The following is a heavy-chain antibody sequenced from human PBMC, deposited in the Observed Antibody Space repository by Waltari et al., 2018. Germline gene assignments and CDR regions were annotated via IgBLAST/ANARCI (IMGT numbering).Heavy chain of an antibody. J-gene: IGHJ5*02. CDR2: IYHSGST. CDR3: ARVVTMFTREGWFDP. CDR1: GYSISSGYY. Sequence: QVQLQESGPGLVKPSETLSLTCAVSGYSISSGYYWGWIRQPPGKGLEWIGSIYHSGSTYYNPSLKSRVTISVDTSKNQFSRKLSSVTAADTAVYYCARVVTMFTREGWFDPWGQGTLVTVSS. V-gene: IGHV4-38-2*01. D-gene: IGHD3-10*02.